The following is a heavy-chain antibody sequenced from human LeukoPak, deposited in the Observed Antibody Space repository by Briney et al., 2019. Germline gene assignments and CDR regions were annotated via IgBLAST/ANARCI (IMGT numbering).Heavy chain of an antibody. CDR3: ARGNLGWFDP. Sequence: SETLSLTCTVSGGSISSSRYYWGWIRQPPGKGLEWIGSIYYTGTTYYNPSLKSRVTISIDTSKTQFSLNLNSVTAADTAVYYCARGNLGWFDPWGQGTLVTVSS. CDR2: IYYTGTT. V-gene: IGHV4-39*07. J-gene: IGHJ5*02. D-gene: IGHD1-1*01. CDR1: GGSISSSRYY.